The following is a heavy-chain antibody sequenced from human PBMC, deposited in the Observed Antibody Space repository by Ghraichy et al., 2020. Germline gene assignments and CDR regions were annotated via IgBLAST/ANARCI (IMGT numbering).Heavy chain of an antibody. D-gene: IGHD7-27*01. CDR2: IWYDGSNK. CDR1: GFTFSSYG. V-gene: IGHV3-33*03. CDR3: ARGLGAFDI. J-gene: IGHJ3*02. Sequence: GGSLRLSCAASGFTFSSYGMHWVRQAPVKGLEWVAVIWYDGSNKYYADSVKGRFTISRDNAKNTLYLQMNSLRAEDTAVYYCARGLGAFDIWGQGTMVTVSS.